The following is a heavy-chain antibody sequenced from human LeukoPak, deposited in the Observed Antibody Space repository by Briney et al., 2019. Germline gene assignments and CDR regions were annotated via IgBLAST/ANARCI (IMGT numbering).Heavy chain of an antibody. CDR3: ARGTANWGSFYYYGMDV. CDR2: IYSGGST. CDR1: GFTVSSNY. D-gene: IGHD7-27*01. J-gene: IGHJ6*02. V-gene: IGHV3-53*05. Sequence: QTGGSLRLSCAASGFTVSSNYMSWVRQAPGKGLEWVSVIYSGGSTYYADSVKGRFTISRDNSKNTLYLQMNSLRAEDTAVYYCARGTANWGSFYYYGMDVWGQGTTVTVSS.